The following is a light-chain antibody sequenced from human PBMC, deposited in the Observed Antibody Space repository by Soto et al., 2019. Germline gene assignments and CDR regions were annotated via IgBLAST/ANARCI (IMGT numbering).Light chain of an antibody. CDR3: QQANSFPIT. V-gene: IGKV1-12*01. CDR2: DAS. J-gene: IGKJ5*01. Sequence: DIQMTQSPSTLSASIGDRVTITCRASESIRTWLAWYQHKPGKAPKFLIYDASSLESGVPSRFSGSGSGTDFTLTISSLQPEDFATYYCQQANSFPITFGQGTRLEIK. CDR1: ESIRTW.